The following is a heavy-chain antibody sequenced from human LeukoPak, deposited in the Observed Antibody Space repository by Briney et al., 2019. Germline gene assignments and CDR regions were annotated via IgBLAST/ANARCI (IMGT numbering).Heavy chain of an antibody. Sequence: GASVKVSCKVSGYTLTQLSMHWVRQAPGKGLEWMGGFDPEDGETIYAQKFQGRVTMTEDTSSETAYMELSSLRSEGTAVYYCGTQSASITIFGVVTHYDYWGQGTLVTVSS. CDR1: GYTLTQLS. V-gene: IGHV1-24*01. D-gene: IGHD3-3*01. CDR3: GTQSASITIFGVVTHYDY. J-gene: IGHJ4*02. CDR2: FDPEDGET.